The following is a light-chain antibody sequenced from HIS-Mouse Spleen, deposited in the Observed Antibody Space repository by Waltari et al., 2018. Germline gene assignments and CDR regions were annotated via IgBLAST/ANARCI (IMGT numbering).Light chain of an antibody. CDR1: ALPKQY. CDR2: KDS. V-gene: IGLV3-25*03. CDR3: QSADSSGTYRGV. J-gene: IGLJ2*01. Sequence: SYELTQPPSVSVSPGQTARITCSGDALPKQYAYWYQQKPGQAPVLGIYKDSERPSGIPGRFSGSSSGTTVTLTISGVQAEDEADYYCQSADSSGTYRGVFGGGTKLTVL.